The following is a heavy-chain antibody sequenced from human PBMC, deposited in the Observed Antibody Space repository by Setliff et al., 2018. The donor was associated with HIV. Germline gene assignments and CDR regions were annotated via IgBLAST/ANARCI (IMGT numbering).Heavy chain of an antibody. J-gene: IGHJ6*02. CDR2: INHSGST. CDR1: GGSFSGYY. V-gene: IGHV4-34*01. D-gene: IGHD3-3*01. Sequence: SETLSLTCAVYGGSFSGYYWSWIRQPPGKGLEWIGEINHSGSTNYNPSLKSRVTISVDTSKNQFSLKPSSVTAADTAVYYCARERKIFYYYYYGMDVWGQGTTVTVSS. CDR3: ARERKIFYYYYYGMDV.